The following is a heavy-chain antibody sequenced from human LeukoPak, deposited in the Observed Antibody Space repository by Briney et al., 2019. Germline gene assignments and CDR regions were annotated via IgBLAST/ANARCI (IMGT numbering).Heavy chain of an antibody. CDR2: IRYDGSNK. CDR3: AKDRYGSGSYCHY. D-gene: IGHD3-10*01. V-gene: IGHV3-30*02. J-gene: IGHJ4*02. CDR1: GFTFSSYG. Sequence: GGSLRLSCAASGFTFSSYGMPWVRQAPGKGLEWVAFIRYDGSNKYYADSVKGRFTISRDNSKNTLYLQTNSLRAEDTAVYYCAKDRYGSGSYCHYWGQGTLVTVSS.